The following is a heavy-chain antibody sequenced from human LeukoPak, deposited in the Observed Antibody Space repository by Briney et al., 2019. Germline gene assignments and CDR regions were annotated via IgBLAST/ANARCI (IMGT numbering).Heavy chain of an antibody. CDR1: GGSISSYH. J-gene: IGHJ4*02. CDR2: IYTSGTT. Sequence: PSETLSLTCTVSGGSISSYHWSWIRQPAGKGLEWIGRIYTSGTTNYNPSLKSRVTMSVDTSKNQFSLKMRSVTAADTAVYYCARANYDGSDYWGQGTLVTVSS. V-gene: IGHV4-4*07. CDR3: ARANYDGSDY. D-gene: IGHD3-22*01.